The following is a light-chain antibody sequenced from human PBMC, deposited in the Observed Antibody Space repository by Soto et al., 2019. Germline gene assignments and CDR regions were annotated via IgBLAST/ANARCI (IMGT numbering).Light chain of an antibody. V-gene: IGKV1-9*01. CDR3: QQLTGYVALT. Sequence: DIKLTQSPSCLSASVGDRVTITCRASQGIRTYLAWYQQRPGKAPKLLIYDASTLQSCVPSRCSGSRSGTEFTLTISSLQPEDLSTYYCQQLTGYVALTFGGGAKVEL. J-gene: IGKJ4*01. CDR2: DAS. CDR1: QGIRTY.